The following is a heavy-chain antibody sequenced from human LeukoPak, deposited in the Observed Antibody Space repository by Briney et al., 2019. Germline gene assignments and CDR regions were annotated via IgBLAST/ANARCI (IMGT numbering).Heavy chain of an antibody. J-gene: IGHJ4*02. CDR1: GFTFNYYG. Sequence: PGGSLSLTCAGSGFTFNYYGFNWVRQAPGKGLEWVSHISSSGSTIFYADSVKGRFTISRDNAKNSVFLQMNSLRAEDTAIYYCAGEDNYDVYYFVDWGQRELGSVSS. V-gene: IGHV3-48*03. D-gene: IGHD3-3*01. CDR2: ISSSGSTI. CDR3: AGEDNYDVYYFVD.